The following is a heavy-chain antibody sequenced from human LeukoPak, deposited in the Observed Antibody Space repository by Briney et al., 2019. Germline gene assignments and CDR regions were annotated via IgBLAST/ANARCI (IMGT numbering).Heavy chain of an antibody. CDR2: IYYSGST. CDR3: ASPLFYGDYSSEDY. V-gene: IGHV4-39*01. J-gene: IGHJ4*02. CDR1: GGSISSSSYY. D-gene: IGHD4-17*01. Sequence: SETLSLTCTVSGGSISSSSYYWGRIRQPPGKGLEWIGSIYYSGSTYYNPSLKSRVTISVDTSKNQFSLKLSSVTAADAAVYYCASPLFYGDYSSEDYWGQGTLVTISS.